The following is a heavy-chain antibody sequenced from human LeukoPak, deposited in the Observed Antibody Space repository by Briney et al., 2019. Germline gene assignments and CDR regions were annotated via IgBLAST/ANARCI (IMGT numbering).Heavy chain of an antibody. D-gene: IGHD3-22*01. Sequence: GGTLRLSCAASGFTFNSYGIHWVRQAPGKGLEWVAFIRFDGSNNYYADSVKGRFTISRDNSKNTPYLQMNSLRAEDTAVYYCAKDGGGYYPYYYYYMDVWGKGTTVTISS. CDR1: GFTFNSYG. CDR2: IRFDGSNN. CDR3: AKDGGGYYPYYYYYMDV. V-gene: IGHV3-30*02. J-gene: IGHJ6*03.